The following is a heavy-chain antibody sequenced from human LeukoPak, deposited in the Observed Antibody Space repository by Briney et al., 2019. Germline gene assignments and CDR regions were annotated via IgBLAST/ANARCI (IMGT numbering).Heavy chain of an antibody. J-gene: IGHJ4*02. CDR3: ARGAHYYDSSGYYLCDY. V-gene: IGHV1-69*13. Sequence: GASVKVSCKASGGTFSSYAISWVRQAPGQGLEWMGGIIPIFGTANYAQKFQGRVTITADESTSTAYMELSSLRSEDTAVYYRARGAHYYDSSGYYLCDYWGQGTLVTVSS. CDR2: IIPIFGTA. CDR1: GGTFSSYA. D-gene: IGHD3-22*01.